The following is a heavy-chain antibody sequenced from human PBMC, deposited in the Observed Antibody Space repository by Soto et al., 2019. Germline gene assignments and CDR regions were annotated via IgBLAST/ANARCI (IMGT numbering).Heavy chain of an antibody. V-gene: IGHV1-69*06. CDR3: ARDLRGYSGYGTPFYYYGMDV. J-gene: IGHJ6*02. CDR1: GGTFSSYA. D-gene: IGHD5-12*01. Sequence: SVKVSCKASGGTFSSYAISWVRQAPGQGLEWMGGIIPIFGTANYAQKFQGRVTITADKSTSTAYMELSSLRSEDTAVYYCARDLRGYSGYGTPFYYYGMDVWGQGTKVTVSS. CDR2: IIPIFGTA.